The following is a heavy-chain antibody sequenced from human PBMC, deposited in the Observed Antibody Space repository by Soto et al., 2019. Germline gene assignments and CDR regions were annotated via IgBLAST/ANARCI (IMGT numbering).Heavy chain of an antibody. CDR3: ARGVADYLVP. Sequence: QVQLVQSGAEVKKPGASVKVSCKAAGYTFTSYDINWLRQATGQGREWMGGMNPTSGNTCYAQKFQGRDPITRNTCISTAYMELSSLRSEDTAVYYCARGVADYLVPWGKGPLVTVSS. CDR2: MNPTSGNT. J-gene: IGHJ5*02. D-gene: IGHD2-15*01. V-gene: IGHV1-8*01. CDR1: GYTFTSYD.